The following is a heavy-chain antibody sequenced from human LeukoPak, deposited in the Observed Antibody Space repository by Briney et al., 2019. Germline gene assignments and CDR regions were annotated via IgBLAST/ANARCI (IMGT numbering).Heavy chain of an antibody. Sequence: ASVKVSCKASGYAFTRYHIHWMRQAPGQGLGWMGIIIPSSGSTTYAQQFQGRVTMTRDTSTSTVYMELSSLTSGDTAVYFCARSDYNDYRGLGFWGQGTLVTVSS. V-gene: IGHV1-46*01. CDR1: GYAFTRYH. J-gene: IGHJ4*02. CDR2: IIPSSGST. D-gene: IGHD4-11*01. CDR3: ARSDYNDYRGLGF.